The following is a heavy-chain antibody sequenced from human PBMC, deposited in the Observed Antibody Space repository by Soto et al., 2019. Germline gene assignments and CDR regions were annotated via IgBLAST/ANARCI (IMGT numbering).Heavy chain of an antibody. V-gene: IGHV1-2*02. D-gene: IGHD3-10*01. J-gene: IGHJ6*02. CDR1: GYTFTAYY. CDR3: ARNMDYFYGPGSGNGHGV. CDR2: INTKFGDT. Sequence: QVQLVQSGAEVKEPGDSVRVSCEASGYTFTAYYIHWVRPVPGQGLEWMGWINTKFGDTTYAQDFQGRVTMTRDMSISTVYMELSRLTSDDTAIYYCARNMDYFYGPGSGNGHGVWGQGTTVTVFS.